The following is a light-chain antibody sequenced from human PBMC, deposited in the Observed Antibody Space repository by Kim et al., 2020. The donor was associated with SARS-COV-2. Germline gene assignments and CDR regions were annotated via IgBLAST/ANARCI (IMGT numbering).Light chain of an antibody. V-gene: IGKV1-5*03. CDR2: KAS. CDR3: QQYDSYPWT. CDR1: QSIGSW. Sequence: ASVGDRVTIPCRASQSIGSWLAWYQQKPGKAPKFLIYKASNLESGVPSRFSGSRSGTQFTLSISSLQPDDFATYYCQQYDSYPWTFGQGTKVDIK. J-gene: IGKJ1*01.